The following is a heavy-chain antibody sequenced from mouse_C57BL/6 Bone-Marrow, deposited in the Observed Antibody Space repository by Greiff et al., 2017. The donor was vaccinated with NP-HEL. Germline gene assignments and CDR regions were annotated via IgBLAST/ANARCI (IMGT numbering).Heavy chain of an antibody. CDR1: GYTFTDYY. V-gene: IGHV1-19*01. CDR2: INPYNGGT. J-gene: IGHJ2*01. D-gene: IGHD2-2*01. Sequence: VQLQQSGPVLVKPGASVKMSCKASGYTFTDYYMNWVKQSHGKSLEWIGVINPYNGGTSYNQKFKGKATLTVDKSSSTAYMELNSLTSEDSAVYYCARSIYYGYDKVYYFDYWGQGTTLTVSS. CDR3: ARSIYYGYDKVYYFDY.